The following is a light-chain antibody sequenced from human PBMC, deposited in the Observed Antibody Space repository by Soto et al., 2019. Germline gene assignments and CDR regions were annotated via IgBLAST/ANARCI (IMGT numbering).Light chain of an antibody. CDR1: QSVSSW. CDR2: DAS. Sequence: MTQCTAPLSVSPGERATLSCRASQSVSSWLAWYQQKPGKAPKLLIYDASSLESGVPSRFSGSGSGTEFTLTISSLQPDDFATYYCQQYNSYTWTFGQGTKVAI. J-gene: IGKJ1*01. CDR3: QQYNSYTWT. V-gene: IGKV1-5*01.